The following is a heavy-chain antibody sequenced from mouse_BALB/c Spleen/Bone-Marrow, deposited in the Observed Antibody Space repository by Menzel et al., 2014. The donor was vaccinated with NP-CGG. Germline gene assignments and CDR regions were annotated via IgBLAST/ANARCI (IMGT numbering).Heavy chain of an antibody. Sequence: QVQLQQSGPELVKPGASVKISCKASGYIFTSYYIHWVKQRPGQGLEWIGWIFPGSGNTKYNEKFKGKATLTADTSSSTAYMQLSSLTSEDSAVYFCARHGNLRNYYAMDYWGQGTSVTVSS. CDR1: GYIFTSYY. CDR2: IFPGSGNT. CDR3: ARHGNLRNYYAMDY. D-gene: IGHD2-1*01. V-gene: IGHV1-66*01. J-gene: IGHJ4*01.